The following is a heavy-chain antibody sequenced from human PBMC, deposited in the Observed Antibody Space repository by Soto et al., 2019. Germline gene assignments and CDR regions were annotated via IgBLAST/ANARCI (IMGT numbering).Heavy chain of an antibody. Sequence: KASETLSLTCTVSGGSISSGDYYWSWIRQPPXRGLEWIGYIYYSGSTYYNPSLKSRVTISVDTSKNQFSPKLSSVTAADTAVYYCARDYMVRGEEGYYYYYGMDVWGQGTTVTVSS. V-gene: IGHV4-30-4*01. D-gene: IGHD3-10*01. J-gene: IGHJ6*02. CDR1: GGSISSGDYY. CDR2: IYYSGST. CDR3: ARDYMVRGEEGYYYYYGMDV.